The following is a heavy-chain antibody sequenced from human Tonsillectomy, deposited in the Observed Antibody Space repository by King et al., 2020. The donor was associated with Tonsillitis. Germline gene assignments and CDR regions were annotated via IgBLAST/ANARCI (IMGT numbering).Heavy chain of an antibody. CDR3: ARGEGGSGSYDY. D-gene: IGHD3-10*01. CDR1: GGSISSYY. Sequence: QLQESGPGLVKPSETLSLTCTVSGGSISSYYWTWIRPPPGKGLEWIGYIHYSGSTNYNPSLKSRVTISVDTSKNQFSLKLSSVTAADTAMYYCARGEGGSGSYDYWGQGTLVTVSS. V-gene: IGHV4-59*01. CDR2: IHYSGST. J-gene: IGHJ4*02.